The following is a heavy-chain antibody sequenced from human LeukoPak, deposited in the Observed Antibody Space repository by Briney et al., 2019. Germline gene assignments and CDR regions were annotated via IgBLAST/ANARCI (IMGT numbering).Heavy chain of an antibody. J-gene: IGHJ4*02. D-gene: IGHD3-22*01. CDR3: ARRVSNYYDSSGYYS. CDR2: IYTSGST. Sequence: SETLSLTCTVSGGSISSGSYYWSWIRQPAGKGLEWIGRIYTSGSTNYNPSLKSRVTISVDTSKNQFSLKLSSVTAADTAVYYCARRVSNYYDSSGYYSWGQGTLVTVSS. CDR1: GGSISSGSYY. V-gene: IGHV4-61*02.